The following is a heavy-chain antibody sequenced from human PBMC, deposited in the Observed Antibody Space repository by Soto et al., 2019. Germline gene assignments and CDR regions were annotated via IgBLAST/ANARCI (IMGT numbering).Heavy chain of an antibody. CDR2: ISNDGTST. V-gene: IGHV3-74*01. CDR1: SAFTVRSQW. Sequence: GGSLSLSCAASSAFTVRSQWMHWVRQAQGKGLVWVSRISNDGTSTSYADSVKGRFTISRDNAKNTVYLQMNGLRAEDTAIYYCARGPSGSGYYVGDYWGQGTQVTVSS. CDR3: ARGPSGSGYYVGDY. J-gene: IGHJ4*02. D-gene: IGHD3-22*01.